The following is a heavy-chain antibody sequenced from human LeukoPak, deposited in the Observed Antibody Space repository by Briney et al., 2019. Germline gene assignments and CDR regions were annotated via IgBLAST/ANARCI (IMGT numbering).Heavy chain of an antibody. CDR3: AKEPASSGWFDP. D-gene: IGHD6-19*01. Sequence: GGSLRLSCAASGFTFSSYAMSWVRQAPGKGLEWVSAISGTGGRTYYAGSVKGRFTISRDNSKNTLYLQMNSLRAEDTAVYYCAKEPASSGWFDPWGQGTLVAVSS. V-gene: IGHV3-23*01. CDR2: ISGTGGRT. CDR1: GFTFSSYA. J-gene: IGHJ5*02.